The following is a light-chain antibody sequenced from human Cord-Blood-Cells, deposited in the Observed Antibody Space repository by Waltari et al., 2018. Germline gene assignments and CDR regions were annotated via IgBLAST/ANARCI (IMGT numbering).Light chain of an antibody. CDR2: AGS. CDR3: CSYAGSVV. Sequence: QSALTQPASVSGSPGQSNTISYTGTSSDVGSYNLVSWYQQHPGKAPNLMIYAGSNRPSGVSNRFSGAKSGNTASLTISGLQAEDEADYYCCSYAGSVVFGGGTKLTVL. V-gene: IGLV2-23*01. CDR1: SSDVGSYNL. J-gene: IGLJ2*01.